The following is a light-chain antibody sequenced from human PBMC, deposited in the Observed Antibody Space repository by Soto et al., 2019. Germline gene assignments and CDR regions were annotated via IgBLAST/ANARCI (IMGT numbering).Light chain of an antibody. CDR1: QGVSSW. J-gene: IGKJ1*01. V-gene: IGKV1-12*01. CDR3: QQTNSFPRT. CDR2: AAS. Sequence: DTQMTQSPSAVSASVGDRVNITCRASQGVSSWLAWYQQKPGKPPKLLIYAASSLESGIPSRFSGSGSGTDFTLTINSLQPEDFATYYCQQTNSFPRTFGQGTKVEI.